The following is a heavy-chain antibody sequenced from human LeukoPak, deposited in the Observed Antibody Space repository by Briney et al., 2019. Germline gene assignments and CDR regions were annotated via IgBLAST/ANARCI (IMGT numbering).Heavy chain of an antibody. CDR2: IRGSGGTT. CDR1: GFTFSSCA. J-gene: IGHJ4*02. Sequence: PGGSLRLSCAASGFTFSSCAMSWVRQAPGKGLEWVSVIRGSGGTTYSADSVKGRFTISRDNSKNTLYLQMNSLRAEDTAAYYCARERGNNGGNTNGYFGYWGQGTLVTVSS. CDR3: ARERGNNGGNTNGYFGY. D-gene: IGHD4-23*01. V-gene: IGHV3-23*01.